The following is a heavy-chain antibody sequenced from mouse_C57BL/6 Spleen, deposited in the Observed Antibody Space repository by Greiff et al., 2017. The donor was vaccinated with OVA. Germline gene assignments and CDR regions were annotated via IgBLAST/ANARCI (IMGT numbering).Heavy chain of an antibody. Sequence: DVKLVESGEGLVKPGGSLKLSCAASGFTFSSYAMSWVRQPPGQRLEWVAYISSGGDYIYYADTVKGRFPLSRDNARNTMYLQMSSLKSEDTAMDYCTRTDGYDGYFDYWGQGTTLTVSS. CDR2: ISSGGDYI. D-gene: IGHD2-2*01. CDR3: TRTDGYDGYFDY. CDR1: GFTFSSYA. V-gene: IGHV5-9-1*02. J-gene: IGHJ2*01.